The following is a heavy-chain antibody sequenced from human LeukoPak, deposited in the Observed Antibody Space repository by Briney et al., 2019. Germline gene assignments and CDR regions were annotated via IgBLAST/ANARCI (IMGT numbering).Heavy chain of an antibody. CDR2: IYYSGST. V-gene: IGHV4-59*01. CDR1: GGSISSYY. D-gene: IGHD3-16*02. J-gene: IGHJ5*02. Sequence: SETLSLTCTVSGGSISSYYWSRIRQPPGKGLEWIGYIYYSGSTNYNPSLKSRVTISVDTSKNQFSLKLSSVTAADTAVYYCARLSVGNWFDPWGQGTLVTVSS. CDR3: ARLSVGNWFDP.